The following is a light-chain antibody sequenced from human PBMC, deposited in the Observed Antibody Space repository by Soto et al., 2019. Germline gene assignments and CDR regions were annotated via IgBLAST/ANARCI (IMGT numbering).Light chain of an antibody. CDR1: QTVSSSY. CDR2: GAS. CDR3: QQYDSSPLMYT. V-gene: IGKV3-20*01. Sequence: EIVLTQSPGTLSLSPGERATLSCRASQTVSSSYLAWYQQKPGQAPRLLIYGASSRATGIPDRFSGSGSGTDFTLTISRLEPEDFAVYYCQQYDSSPLMYTLGQGTKLEIK. J-gene: IGKJ2*01.